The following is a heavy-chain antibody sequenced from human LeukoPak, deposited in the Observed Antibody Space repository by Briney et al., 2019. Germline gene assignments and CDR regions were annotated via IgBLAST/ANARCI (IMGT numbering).Heavy chain of an antibody. J-gene: IGHJ4*02. CDR3: ARVGLTTVTTGYFDY. CDR2: ISSSSSYI. V-gene: IGHV3-21*01. D-gene: IGHD4-17*01. Sequence: GGSLRLSCAASGFTFSSYSMNWVRQAPGKGLEWVSSISSSSSYIYYADSVKGRFTISRDNAKNSLYLQMNSLRAEDTAVYYCARVGLTTVTTGYFDYCGQGTLVTVSS. CDR1: GFTFSSYS.